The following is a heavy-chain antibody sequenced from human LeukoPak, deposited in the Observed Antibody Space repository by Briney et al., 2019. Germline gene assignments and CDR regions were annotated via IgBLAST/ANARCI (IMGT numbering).Heavy chain of an antibody. CDR1: GGSFCRYY. V-gene: IGHV4-34*01. CDR3: ARGATISETGYFDF. J-gene: IGHJ4*03. Sequence: PSENLSLTCAVYGGSFCRYYWRWIRPSPGQGLEWIAEIDHRGDTNSNTSVKSRVTISVDTSKNQFSLRVRSLSAADTAVYYCARGATISETGYFDFWGQGTLVTVSS. D-gene: IGHD5-24*01. CDR2: IDHRGDT.